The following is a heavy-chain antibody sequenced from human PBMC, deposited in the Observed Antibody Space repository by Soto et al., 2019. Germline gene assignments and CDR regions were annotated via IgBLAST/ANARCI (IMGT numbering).Heavy chain of an antibody. CDR1: GFSLSTSGVG. V-gene: IGHV2-5*02. CDR2: IYWDDDK. D-gene: IGHD2-15*01. J-gene: IGHJ4*02. CDR3: AHSPSRQWGYDFGY. Sequence: VSGPTLVNPTQTLTLTCTFSGFSLSTSGVGVGWIRQPPGKALEWLALIYWDDDKRYSPSLKSRLTITKDTSKHQVVLTMTNRDPVDTATCLCAHSPSRQWGYDFGYWRQGTLVCVSS.